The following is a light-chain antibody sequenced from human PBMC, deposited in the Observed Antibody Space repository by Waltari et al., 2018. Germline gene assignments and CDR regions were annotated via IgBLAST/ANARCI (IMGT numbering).Light chain of an antibody. CDR1: QSVLHSSNSKNY. CDR3: QQYYSTPRT. V-gene: IGKV4-1*01. Sequence: DIVMTQSPDSLAVSLGERATINCKSSQSVLHSSNSKNYLAWYQQKPGQPPKLLIYWASTRESGVPDRFSGRGSGTDFTLTISSLQAEDVAVYYCQQYYSTPRTFGLGTKVEIK. CDR2: WAS. J-gene: IGKJ1*01.